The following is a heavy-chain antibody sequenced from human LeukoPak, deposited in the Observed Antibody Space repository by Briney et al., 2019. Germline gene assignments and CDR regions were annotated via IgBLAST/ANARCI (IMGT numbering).Heavy chain of an antibody. D-gene: IGHD4-17*01. CDR2: IYYSGST. J-gene: IGHJ4*02. CDR3: AGDYGDYTFDY. Sequence: PSQTLSLTCTVSGGSISSGDYYWSWIRQHPGEGLEWIGYIYYSGSTYYNPSLKSRVTISVDTSKNQFSLKLSSVTAADTAVYYCAGDYGDYTFDYWGQGTLVTVSS. CDR1: GGSISSGDYY. V-gene: IGHV4-31*03.